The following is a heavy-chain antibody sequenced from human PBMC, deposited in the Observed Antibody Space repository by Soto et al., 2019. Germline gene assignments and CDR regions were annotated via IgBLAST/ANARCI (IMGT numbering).Heavy chain of an antibody. CDR1: GYTFTSYA. CDR2: INAGNGNT. D-gene: IGHD6-13*01. Sequence: QVQLVQSGAEVKKPGASVKVSCKASGYTFTSYAMHWVRQAPGQRLEWMGWINAGNGNTKYSQKFQGRVTITRDTAASTASMDLSSLGSEDTAVYYCGRGDSSSWYSLDYGGQGTRVTVSS. V-gene: IGHV1-3*01. CDR3: GRGDSSSWYSLDY. J-gene: IGHJ4*02.